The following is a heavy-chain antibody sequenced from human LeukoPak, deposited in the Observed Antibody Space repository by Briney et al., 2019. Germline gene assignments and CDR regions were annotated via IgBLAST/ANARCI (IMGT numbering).Heavy chain of an antibody. J-gene: IGHJ6*03. Sequence: PSETLSLICTVSGGSISSSSYYWGWIRQPPGKGLEWFGSIYYSGSIYYNPSLKSRVTISVHTSNNQFSLKLSSVTAADTAVYYCARERGTYGDYVFSYYYYYMDVWGKGTTVTVSS. CDR2: IYYSGSI. D-gene: IGHD4-17*01. CDR1: GGSISSSSYY. CDR3: ARERGTYGDYVFSYYYYYMDV. V-gene: IGHV4-39*07.